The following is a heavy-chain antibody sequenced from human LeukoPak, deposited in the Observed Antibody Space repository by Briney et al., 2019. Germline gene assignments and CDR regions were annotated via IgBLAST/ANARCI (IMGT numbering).Heavy chain of an antibody. CDR2: MYYSGTT. V-gene: IGHV4-39*01. Sequence: SKTLSLTCTVSGGSISSSSYYWGWLRQPPGKGLEWIGSMYYSGTTYYDPSLKSRVTISVDTSKNQFSLKLSSVTAADTAVYYCARHRYRSGSDWIDPWGQGTLVTVSS. J-gene: IGHJ5*02. D-gene: IGHD1-26*01. CDR3: ARHRYRSGSDWIDP. CDR1: GGSISSSSYY.